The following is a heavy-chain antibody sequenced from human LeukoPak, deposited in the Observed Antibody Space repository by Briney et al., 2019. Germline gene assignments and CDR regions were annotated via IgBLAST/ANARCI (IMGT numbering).Heavy chain of an antibody. J-gene: IGHJ4*02. V-gene: IGHV3-7*01. CDR2: IKQDGSDK. D-gene: IGHD2/OR15-2a*01. Sequence: GGSLRLSCAASRFSFSSYWMSWVRQAPGKGLEWVANIKQDGSDKYYVDSVRGRFTISRDNAKRSLYLQMNSLRAEDTAVYYCARDFLYYFDYWGQGTLVTVSS. CDR3: ARDFLYYFDY. CDR1: RFSFSSYW.